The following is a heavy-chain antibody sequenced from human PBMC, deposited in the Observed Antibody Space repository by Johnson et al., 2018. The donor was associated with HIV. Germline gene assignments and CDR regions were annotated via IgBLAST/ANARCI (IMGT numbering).Heavy chain of an antibody. CDR3: AKDIFSPRIAAAGAFDI. J-gene: IGHJ3*02. D-gene: IGHD6-13*01. Sequence: VQLVESGGGVVRPGGSLRLSCAASGFTFDDYGMSWVRQAPGKGLEWVSGISWNRGSIGYAESVKGRFTISRDNAKNSLYLQMNSLRAEDTALYYCAKDIFSPRIAAAGAFDIWGQGTMVTVSS. V-gene: IGHV3-20*04. CDR2: ISWNRGSI. CDR1: GFTFDDYG.